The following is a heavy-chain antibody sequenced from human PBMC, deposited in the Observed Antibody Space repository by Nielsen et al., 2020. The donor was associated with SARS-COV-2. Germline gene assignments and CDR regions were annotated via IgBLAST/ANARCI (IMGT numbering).Heavy chain of an antibody. CDR2: ISAYNGNT. V-gene: IGHV1-18*01. CDR3: AREPEYCSSTSCYMRYFDY. Sequence: ASVKVSCKASGYTFTSYGISWVRQAPGQGLEWMGWISAYNGNTNYAQKLQGRVTMTTDTSTSTAYMELRGLRSDDTAVYYCAREPEYCSSTSCYMRYFDYWGQGTLVTVSS. J-gene: IGHJ4*02. D-gene: IGHD2-2*02. CDR1: GYTFTSYG.